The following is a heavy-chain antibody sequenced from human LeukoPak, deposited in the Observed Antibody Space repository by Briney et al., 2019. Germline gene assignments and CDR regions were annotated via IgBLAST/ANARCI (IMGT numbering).Heavy chain of an antibody. CDR2: IYHSGST. CDR1: GGSISTYY. CDR3: ARHILEEHWFDP. Sequence: SETLSLTCTVSGGSISTYYWSWIRQPPGKGLEWIGYIYHSGSTKYNPSLKSRVTISVDTSKNQFSLKLSSVTAADTAVYYCARHILEEHWFDPWGLGTLVIVSS. D-gene: IGHD1-1*01. J-gene: IGHJ5*02. V-gene: IGHV4-59*08.